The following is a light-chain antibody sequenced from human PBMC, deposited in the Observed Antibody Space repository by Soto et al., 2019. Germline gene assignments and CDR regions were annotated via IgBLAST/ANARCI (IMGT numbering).Light chain of an antibody. J-gene: IGLJ3*02. V-gene: IGLV2-14*01. CDR3: SSFSSSTTVLV. CDR1: NSDIGGYNF. CDR2: EVS. Sequence: QSALTQPASVSGSPGQSLTISCTGSNSDIGGYNFVSWYQQHPGKAPKLMIYEVSNRPSGVSSRFSGAKSGNTASLTISGLQADDEADYYCSSFSSSTTVLVFGGGTKVTVL.